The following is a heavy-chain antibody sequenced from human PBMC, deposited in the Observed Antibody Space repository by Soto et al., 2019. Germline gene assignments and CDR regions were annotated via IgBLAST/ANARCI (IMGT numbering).Heavy chain of an antibody. CDR1: GDTFISYA. Sequence: VAVRVTCTASGDTFISYAISWLQPATNKRLEWMGGISAFIGTTNYAQMLQGRVTMTTDTSTNTAYMELRSLRSDDTAVYYCARGLGYSSSWWRHSAFDIWGQGTMVTVS. CDR3: ARGLGYSSSWWRHSAFDI. V-gene: IGHV1-18*01. J-gene: IGHJ3*02. CDR2: ISAFIGTT. D-gene: IGHD6-13*01.